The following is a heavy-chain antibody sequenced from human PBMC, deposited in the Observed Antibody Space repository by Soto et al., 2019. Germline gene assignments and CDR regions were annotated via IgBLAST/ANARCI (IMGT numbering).Heavy chain of an antibody. D-gene: IGHD2-15*01. J-gene: IGHJ5*02. CDR2: INPDNGNT. Sequence: QVQLVQSGAEGKKPGASVKISCKASGYTFTRYTMNWVRQAPGQRLEWMGWINPDNGNTKSSQKFQDRVIITRDTSASTAYMDLSSLRSEATAVYYCARGIATGQLDPWGQGTLVTVSS. CDR3: ARGIATGQLDP. V-gene: IGHV1-3*01. CDR1: GYTFTRYT.